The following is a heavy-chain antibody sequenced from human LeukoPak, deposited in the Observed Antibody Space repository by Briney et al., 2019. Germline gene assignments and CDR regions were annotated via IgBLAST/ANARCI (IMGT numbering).Heavy chain of an antibody. CDR1: GFTFSNYW. V-gene: IGHV3-7*01. CDR3: ARDTLVPTGDYSDAFDI. CDR2: IKQDGSEK. Sequence: GGSLRLSCAASGFTFSNYWMNWVRQAPGKGLEWVANIKQDGSEKYYVDSVKGRFTISRDNAKNSLYLQMNSLRAEDTAVYYCARDTLVPTGDYSDAFDIWGQGTMVTVSS. J-gene: IGHJ3*02. D-gene: IGHD4-17*01.